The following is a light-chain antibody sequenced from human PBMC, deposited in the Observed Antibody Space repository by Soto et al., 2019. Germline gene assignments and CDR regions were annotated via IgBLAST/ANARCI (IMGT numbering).Light chain of an antibody. CDR1: QNIMTW. Sequence: DIQMTQSPSTLSASIGDRVTITGRASQNIMTWLAWHQQKPGKAPKLLIFKASDLDVGVPSRFAGSGSGTEFTLTISNLQPDDVATYYCQQYNAYSPWTFGQGTKVDIK. V-gene: IGKV1-5*03. CDR2: KAS. CDR3: QQYNAYSPWT. J-gene: IGKJ1*01.